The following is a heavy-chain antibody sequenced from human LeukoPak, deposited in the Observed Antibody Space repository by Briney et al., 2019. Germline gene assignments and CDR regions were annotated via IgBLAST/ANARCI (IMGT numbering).Heavy chain of an antibody. Sequence: ASVKVSCKASGYTFTSYAMNWVRQAPGQGLEWMGWIKTNTGNPTYAQGFTGRFVFSLDTSVSTAYLQISSLKAEDTAVYYCARDRREKWFGELYYYYGMDVWGQGTTVNVSS. J-gene: IGHJ6*02. CDR2: IKTNTGNP. D-gene: IGHD3-10*01. CDR3: ARDRREKWFGELYYYYGMDV. CDR1: GYTFTSYA. V-gene: IGHV7-4-1*02.